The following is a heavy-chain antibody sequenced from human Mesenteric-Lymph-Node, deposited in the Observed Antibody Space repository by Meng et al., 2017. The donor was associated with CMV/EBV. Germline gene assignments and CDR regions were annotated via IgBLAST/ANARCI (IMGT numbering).Heavy chain of an antibody. J-gene: IGHJ5*02. CDR2: MNPNSGNT. CDR3: ARLKDVGSSIDL. V-gene: IGHV1-8*03. D-gene: IGHD2-2*03. CDR1: GYTFTSYD. Sequence: ASVKVSCKASGYTFTSYDINWVRQATGQGLEWMGWMNPNSGNTGYAQKFQGRVTITRNTSISTAYMEVSRLSSDDTAVYYCARLKDVGSSIDLWGQGTLVTVSS.